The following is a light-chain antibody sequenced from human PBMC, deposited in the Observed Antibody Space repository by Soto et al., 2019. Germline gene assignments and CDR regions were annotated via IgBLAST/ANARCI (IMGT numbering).Light chain of an antibody. Sequence: DIVLTQSPATLSLSPGERATLSCRASQNIGIFLVWYQQKSGQSPRLLIQDATNRATGVPPRFSAAGSGTDFTLTISSLEPEDVAVYYCQQRYNWLSFGGGTKIEIK. CDR3: QQRYNWLS. CDR1: QNIGIF. J-gene: IGKJ4*01. V-gene: IGKV3-11*01. CDR2: DAT.